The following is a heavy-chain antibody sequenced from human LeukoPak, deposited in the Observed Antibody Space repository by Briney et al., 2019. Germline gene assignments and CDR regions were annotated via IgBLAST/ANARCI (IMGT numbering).Heavy chain of an antibody. CDR3: ARAYGSSWPFDY. CDR1: GFTVSSNY. D-gene: IGHD6-13*01. V-gene: IGHV3-53*01. J-gene: IGHJ4*02. CDR2: IYSGGST. Sequence: GGSLRLSCAASGFTVSSNYMSRVRQAPGKGLEWVSVIYSGGSTYYADSVKGRFTISRDNSKDTLYLQMNSLRAEDTAVYYCARAYGSSWPFDYWGQGTLVTVSS.